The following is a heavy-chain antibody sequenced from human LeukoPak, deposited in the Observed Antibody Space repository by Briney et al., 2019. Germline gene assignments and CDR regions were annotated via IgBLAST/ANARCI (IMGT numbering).Heavy chain of an antibody. CDR2: INPSGGST. V-gene: IGHV1-46*01. CDR1: GYTFTSYY. CDR3: ARLYDSSGYYRGDAFDI. Sequence: ASVKVSCKASGYTFTSYYMHWVRQAPGQGLEWMGIINPSGGSTSYAQKFQGRVTMTRDTSTSTVYMELSSLRSEDTAVYYCARLYDSSGYYRGDAFDIWGQGTMVTVSS. J-gene: IGHJ3*02. D-gene: IGHD3-22*01.